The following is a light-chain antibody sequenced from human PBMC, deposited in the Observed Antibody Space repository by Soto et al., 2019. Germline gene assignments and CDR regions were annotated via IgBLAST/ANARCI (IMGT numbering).Light chain of an antibody. J-gene: IGLJ3*02. V-gene: IGLV7-43*01. CDR2: RTS. CDR3: LLYFGGDWV. CDR1: TGAVTSGHY. Sequence: QTVVTQETSLTVSPGGTVTLTCASSTGAVTSGHYPNWFQQKPGQAPRALIYRTSTKYSWTPARFSGSLLGGKAALTLSGVQPEDEAEYYCLLYFGGDWVFGGGTKLTVL.